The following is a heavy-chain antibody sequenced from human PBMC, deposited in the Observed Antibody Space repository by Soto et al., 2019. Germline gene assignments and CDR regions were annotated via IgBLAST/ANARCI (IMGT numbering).Heavy chain of an antibody. CDR1: GFTIDDYA. CDR3: AKSVATGNDYYYYYIDV. V-gene: IGHV3-9*01. D-gene: IGHD5-12*01. CDR2: ISWNSGSI. J-gene: IGHJ6*03. Sequence: EVQLVESGGGLVQPGRSLRLSCAASGFTIDDYAMHWVRQGPGKGLEWVSSISWNSGSIGYADSVKGRFTISRDNAKNSLYLQMNSLRAEDTALYYCAKSVATGNDYYYYYIDVWGKGTTVTVSS.